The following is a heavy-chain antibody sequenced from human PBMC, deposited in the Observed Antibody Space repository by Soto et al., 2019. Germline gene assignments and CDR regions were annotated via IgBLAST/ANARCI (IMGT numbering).Heavy chain of an antibody. CDR3: ARGNSYMTTVTTDY. CDR2: IYYSGST. CDR1: GGSISSGDYY. J-gene: IGHJ4*02. V-gene: IGHV4-61*08. Sequence: SETLSLTCTVSGGSISSGDYYWSWIRQPPGKGLEWIGYIYYSGSTNYNPPLKSRVTISVDTSKNQFSLKLSSVTAADTAVYYCARGNSYMTTVTTDYWGQGTLVTVSS. D-gene: IGHD4-17*01.